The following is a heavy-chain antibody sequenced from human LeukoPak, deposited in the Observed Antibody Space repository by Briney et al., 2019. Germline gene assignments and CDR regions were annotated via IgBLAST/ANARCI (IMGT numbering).Heavy chain of an antibody. V-gene: IGHV1-2*02. CDR3: ARVVAVTGTPVYYMDV. CDR1: GYMFTRYY. Sequence: ASVKVSCKASGYMFTRYYMHWVRQAPGQGLEWMGWINPNSGGTNYAQKFQGRVTMTRDTSISTAYMDLNRLRSDDTAVYYCARVVAVTGTPVYYMDVWGKGTTVTVSS. CDR2: INPNSGGT. D-gene: IGHD6-19*01. J-gene: IGHJ6*03.